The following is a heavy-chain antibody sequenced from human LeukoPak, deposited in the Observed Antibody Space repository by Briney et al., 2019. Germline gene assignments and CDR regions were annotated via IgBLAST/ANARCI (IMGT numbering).Heavy chain of an antibody. CDR2: INPNSGAT. V-gene: IGHV1-2*02. J-gene: IGHJ4*02. CDR3: ARGSGLPDSNGFDYFDY. CDR1: GYTFTSYY. D-gene: IGHD3-22*01. Sequence: ASVKVSCESSGYTFTSYYIHWVRQAPGQGLEWMGWINPNSGATTSAQKFHDTLTMTRDTSINTAYMELRWLRSVDTAVYLCARGSGLPDSNGFDYFDYWGQGTLVTVSS.